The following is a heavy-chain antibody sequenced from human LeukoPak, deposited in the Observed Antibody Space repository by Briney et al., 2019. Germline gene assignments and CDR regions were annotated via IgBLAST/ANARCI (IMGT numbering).Heavy chain of an antibody. CDR1: GFTFSSYG. Sequence: GGSLRLSCAASGFTFSSYGMHWVRQAPGKGLEWVAVISYDGSNKYYADSVKGRFTISRDNAKNSLYLQMNSLRAEDTALYYCAREGPLYDSSLNVWGQGTLVTVSS. D-gene: IGHD3-22*01. CDR2: ISYDGSNK. V-gene: IGHV3-30*03. J-gene: IGHJ4*02. CDR3: AREGPLYDSSLNV.